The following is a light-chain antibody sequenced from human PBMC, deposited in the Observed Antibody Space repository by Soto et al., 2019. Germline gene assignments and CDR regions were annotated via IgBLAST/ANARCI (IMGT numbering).Light chain of an antibody. Sequence: QSVLTQPPSVSGTPGQRFTISCTGSSCNIGAGSYVPWYQQLPGTAPKLLVFGDTSRPSGVPDRFSGAKSGTSASLATTGVLAEDEADDYCQSYDSSRSGYVFGSGTQLTVL. CDR1: SCNIGAGSY. J-gene: IGLJ6*01. V-gene: IGLV1-40*01. CDR3: QSYDSSRSGYV. CDR2: GDT.